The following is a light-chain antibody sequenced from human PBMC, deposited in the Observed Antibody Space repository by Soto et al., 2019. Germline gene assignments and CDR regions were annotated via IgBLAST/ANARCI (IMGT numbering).Light chain of an antibody. V-gene: IGKV3-15*01. Sequence: EIVMTQSPVTLSVSPGERATLSCRASQNISRSLAWYQQKPGQGPSLLIYGTSTRAGGVPARFSGGGSGTDFTLTISRLEPEDFALYYCQQYGYSLWTFGQGTKVDIK. CDR1: QNISRS. J-gene: IGKJ1*01. CDR2: GTS. CDR3: QQYGYSLWT.